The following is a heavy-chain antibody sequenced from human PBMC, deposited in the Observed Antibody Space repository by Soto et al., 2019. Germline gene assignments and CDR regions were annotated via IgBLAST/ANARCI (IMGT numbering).Heavy chain of an antibody. CDR2: ISSSSSYI. Sequence: GGSLRLSCAASGFTFSSYSMNWVRQAPGKGLEWVSSISSSSSYIYYADSVKGGFTISRDNAKNSLYLQMNSLRAEDMAVYYCARDGTFNSFRLPGYSSGWYAGYFDLWGRGTLVTVSS. J-gene: IGHJ2*01. V-gene: IGHV3-21*01. CDR3: ARDGTFNSFRLPGYSSGWYAGYFDL. D-gene: IGHD6-19*01. CDR1: GFTFSSYS.